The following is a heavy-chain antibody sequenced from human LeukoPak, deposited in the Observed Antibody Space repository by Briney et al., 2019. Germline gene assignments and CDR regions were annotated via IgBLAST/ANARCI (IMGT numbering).Heavy chain of an antibody. D-gene: IGHD1-26*01. CDR2: TSAYNGNT. CDR1: GDTFTSYG. Sequence: SVKVSCKASGDTFTSYGISWVRQAPGQGLEWMGWTSAYNGNTNYAQKLQGRVTMTTDTSTSTAYMELRSLRSDDTAVYYCARDYVGYGSGSYEFHYWGQGTLVTVSS. CDR3: ARDYVGYGSGSYEFHY. J-gene: IGHJ4*02. V-gene: IGHV1-18*01.